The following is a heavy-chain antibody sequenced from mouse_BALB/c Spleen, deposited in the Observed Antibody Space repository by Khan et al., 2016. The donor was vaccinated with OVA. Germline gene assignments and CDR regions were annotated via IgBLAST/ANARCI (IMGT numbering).Heavy chain of an antibody. V-gene: IGHV1S135*01. CDR1: GYSFTTYY. D-gene: IGHD2-2*01. CDR2: IDPFNGVT. J-gene: IGHJ3*01. Sequence: IQLVQSGPELMRPGASVKISCKASGYSFTTYYIHWVKQSHGKSLEWIGYIDPFNGVTSYNQKFKGKATLTVDKSSSTAYMHLSSLTSEDSAVYYCARHGYVAWFAYWGQGTLVTVSA. CDR3: ARHGYVAWFAY.